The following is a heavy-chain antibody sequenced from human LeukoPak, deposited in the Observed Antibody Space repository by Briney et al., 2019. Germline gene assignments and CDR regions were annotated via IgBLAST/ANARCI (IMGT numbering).Heavy chain of an antibody. CDR1: GFTFSSYG. D-gene: IGHD3-22*01. CDR3: AKDFTYYYDSSGYYYSIGLAPWADY. Sequence: PGGSLRLSCAASGFTFSSYGMHWVRQAPGKGLEWVAFIRYDGSNKYYADSAKGRFTISRDNSKNTLYLQMNSLRAEDTAVYYCAKDFTYYYDSSGYYYSIGLAPWADYWGQGTLVTVSS. V-gene: IGHV3-30*02. CDR2: IRYDGSNK. J-gene: IGHJ4*02.